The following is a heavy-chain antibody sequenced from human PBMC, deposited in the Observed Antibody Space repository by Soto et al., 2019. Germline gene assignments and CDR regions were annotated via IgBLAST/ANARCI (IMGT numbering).Heavy chain of an antibody. CDR1: GYTFTSSD. V-gene: IGHV1-8*01. J-gene: IGHJ3*02. D-gene: IGHD6-19*01. CDR3: ATCRSSGWGAFDI. CDR2: MNPNTGNS. Sequence: ASVKVSCKASGYTFTSSDINWVRQAPGQGLEWMGWMNPNTGNSGFAQKFQGRVTMTSDTSISTAYMELSSLRSEDSAVYYCATCRSSGWGAFDIWGQGTMVTVSS.